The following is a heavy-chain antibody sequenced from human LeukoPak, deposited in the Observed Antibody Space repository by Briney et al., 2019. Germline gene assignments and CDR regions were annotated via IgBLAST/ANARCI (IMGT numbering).Heavy chain of an antibody. CDR3: ARTTKEFDILTGYYFDY. CDR1: RFIFDNYG. J-gene: IGHJ4*02. D-gene: IGHD3-9*01. CDR2: ISDDGYST. V-gene: IGHV3-23*01. Sequence: PGGSLRLSCAASRFIFDNYGMTWVRQAPGKGLEWVSGISDDGYSTYYADSVKGRFTISRDNSKNTLYLHMSSLRAVDTAVYYCARTTKEFDILTGYYFDYWGQGTLVTVSS.